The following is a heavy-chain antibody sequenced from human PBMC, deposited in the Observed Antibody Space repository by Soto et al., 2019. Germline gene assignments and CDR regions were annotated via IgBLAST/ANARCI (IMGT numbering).Heavy chain of an antibody. CDR1: GFGFDEYG. V-gene: IGHV3-20*04. J-gene: IGHJ4*02. Sequence: PGGSLRLSCAVSGFGFDEYGMSWVRQGPGKGPEWASGINRHGDSTSYADSVKGRFTISRDNAKNFLYLQMVGLRAEDTAFYYCARDHRWGYEYRDDGDSWGQGTLVTVSS. CDR2: INRHGDST. D-gene: IGHD4-17*01. CDR3: ARDHRWGYEYRDDGDS.